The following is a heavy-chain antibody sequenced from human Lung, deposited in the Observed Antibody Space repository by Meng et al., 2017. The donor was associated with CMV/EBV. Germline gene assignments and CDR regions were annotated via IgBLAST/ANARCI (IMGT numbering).Heavy chain of an antibody. CDR1: GFIFSSYV. Sequence: GESLKISCAASGFIFSSYVMHWVHQAPGKGLEWVAFIRYDGSKEYYVDFVKGRFTISRDNSKNTLYLQMHSLRPGDTAVYYCAKERIGYNYGSDTIDYWGQGTMVTVSS. V-gene: IGHV3-30*02. J-gene: IGHJ4*02. D-gene: IGHD5-18*01. CDR2: IRYDGSKE. CDR3: AKERIGYNYGSDTIDY.